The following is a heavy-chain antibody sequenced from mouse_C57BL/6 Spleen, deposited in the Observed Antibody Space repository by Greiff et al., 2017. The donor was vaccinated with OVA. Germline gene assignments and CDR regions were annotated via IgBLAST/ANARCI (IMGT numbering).Heavy chain of an antibody. D-gene: IGHD1-2*01. CDR1: GYTFTSYW. J-gene: IGHJ3*01. V-gene: IGHV1-50*01. CDR2: IDPCDSYT. CDR3: ARSIGYAGYEFAY. Sequence: QVQLQQSGAELVKPGASVKLSCKASGYTFTSYWMQWVKQRPGQGLEWIGEIDPCDSYTNYNQKFKGKATLTADTSSSTAYMQLSSLTSEDSAVYYCARSIGYAGYEFAYWGQGTLVTVSA.